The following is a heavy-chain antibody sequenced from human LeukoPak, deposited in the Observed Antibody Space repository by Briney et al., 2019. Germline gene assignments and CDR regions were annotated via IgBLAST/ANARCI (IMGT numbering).Heavy chain of an antibody. Sequence: ASVKVSCKASGYTFTGYYMHWVRQAPGQGLEWMGWINPNSGGTNYAQKFQGRVTMTRDTSISTAYMELSRLRSDDTAVYYCARGYCSGGSCYSLSDYWGQGTLVTVSS. CDR1: GYTFTGYY. J-gene: IGHJ4*02. CDR2: INPNSGGT. CDR3: ARGYCSGGSCYSLSDY. V-gene: IGHV1-2*02. D-gene: IGHD2-15*01.